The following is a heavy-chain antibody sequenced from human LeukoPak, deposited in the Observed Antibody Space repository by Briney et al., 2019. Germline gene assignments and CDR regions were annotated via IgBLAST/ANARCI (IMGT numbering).Heavy chain of an antibody. D-gene: IGHD6-19*01. Sequence: ASVKVSCKASGYMFTGYYMHWVRQAPGQGLEWMGWINPNSGGTNYAQKFQGRVTMTRDTSISTAYMDLNRLRSDDTAVYYCARVVAVTGTPVYYMDVWGKGTTVIVSS. CDR3: ARVVAVTGTPVYYMDV. J-gene: IGHJ6*03. CDR1: GYMFTGYY. V-gene: IGHV1-2*02. CDR2: INPNSGGT.